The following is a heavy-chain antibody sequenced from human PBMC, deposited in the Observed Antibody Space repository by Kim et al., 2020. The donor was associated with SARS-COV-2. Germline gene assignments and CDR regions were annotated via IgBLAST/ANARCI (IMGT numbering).Heavy chain of an antibody. J-gene: IGHJ4*02. CDR1: GFTFSSYW. D-gene: IGHD1-26*01. Sequence: GGSLRLSCAASGFTFSSYWMHWVRQAPGKGLVWVSRINGDGSSTNYADSVKGRFSISRDNAKNTLYLQMNSLRAEDTAVYYCARGVKVSGSQFDYWGQGTLVTVPA. V-gene: IGHV3-74*01. CDR2: INGDGSST. CDR3: ARGVKVSGSQFDY.